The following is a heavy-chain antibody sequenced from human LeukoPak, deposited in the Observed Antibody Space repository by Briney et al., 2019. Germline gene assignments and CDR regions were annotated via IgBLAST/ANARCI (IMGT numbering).Heavy chain of an antibody. CDR1: GFTFRSYA. Sequence: QSGGSLRLSCAASGFTFRSYAMSWVRQAPGKGLEWVSGISGSGDSTYYADSVKGRFTISRDNSKNTLYLQMSSLRAEDTAVYYCAKDRWSGGGDIDYWGQGTLVTVSS. V-gene: IGHV3-23*01. J-gene: IGHJ4*02. CDR3: AKDRWSGGGDIDY. CDR2: ISGSGDST. D-gene: IGHD6-25*01.